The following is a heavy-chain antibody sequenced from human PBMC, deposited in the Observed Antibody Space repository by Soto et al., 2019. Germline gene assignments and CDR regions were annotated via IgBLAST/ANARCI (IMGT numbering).Heavy chain of an antibody. CDR3: AKERSYYYAMDV. J-gene: IGHJ6*02. Sequence: EVQLLESGGGLVQPGGSLSLSCAASGFTLSSYAMSWVRQAPGKGREWGSGLNKGGDSTYYADSVRGRFTITRDSFKNTVYLQMNSLRVEDTAVYYCAKERSYYYAMDVWGQGTTVTVSS. CDR1: GFTLSSYA. CDR2: LNKGGDST. V-gene: IGHV3-23*01.